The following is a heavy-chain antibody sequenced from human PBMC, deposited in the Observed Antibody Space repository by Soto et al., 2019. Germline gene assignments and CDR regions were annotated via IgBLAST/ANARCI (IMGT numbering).Heavy chain of an antibody. CDR2: INHSGST. CDR3: ARTSSITIFGVVFYGMDV. D-gene: IGHD3-3*01. V-gene: IGHV4-34*01. J-gene: IGHJ6*02. Sequence: SETLSLTCAVYGGSFSGYYWSWIRQPPGKGLEWIGEINHSGSTNYNPSLKSRVTISVDTSKNQFSLKLSSVTAADTAVYYCARTSSITIFGVVFYGMDVWGQGTTVTVSS. CDR1: GGSFSGYY.